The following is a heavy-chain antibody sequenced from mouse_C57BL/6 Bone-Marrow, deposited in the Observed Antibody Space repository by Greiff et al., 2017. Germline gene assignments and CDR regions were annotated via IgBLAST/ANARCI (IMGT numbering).Heavy chain of an antibody. D-gene: IGHD4-1*01. J-gene: IGHJ3*01. CDR3: ASLNWDGFAY. CDR1: GFSLTSYG. CDR2: IWGVGST. V-gene: IGHV2-6*01. Sequence: VKLVESGPGLVAPSQSLSITCTVSGFSLTSYGVDWVRQSPGKGLEWLGVIWGVGSTNYNSALKSRLSISKDNSKSQVFLKMNSLQTDDTAMYYCASLNWDGFAYWGQGTLVTVSA.